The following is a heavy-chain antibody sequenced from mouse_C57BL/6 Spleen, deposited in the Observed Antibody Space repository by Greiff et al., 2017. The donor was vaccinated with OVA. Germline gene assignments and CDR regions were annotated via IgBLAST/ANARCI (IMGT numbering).Heavy chain of an antibody. D-gene: IGHD1-1*01. V-gene: IGHV1-42*01. Sequence: VHVKQSGPELVKPGASVKISCKASGYSFTGYYMNWVKQSPEKSLEWIGEINPSTGGTTYNQKFKAKATLTVDKSSSTAYMQLKSLTSEDSAVYYCARSGRSHYWGQGTTLTVSS. CDR2: INPSTGGT. CDR3: ARSGRSHY. CDR1: GYSFTGYY. J-gene: IGHJ2*01.